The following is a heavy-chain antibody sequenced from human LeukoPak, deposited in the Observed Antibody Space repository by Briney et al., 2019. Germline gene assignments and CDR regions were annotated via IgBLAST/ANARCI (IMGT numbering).Heavy chain of an antibody. CDR3: ARAGGGYSYGLGLRWFDP. V-gene: IGHV4-59*12. Sequence: SETLSLTCTVSGGSISSYYWSWIRQPPGKGLEWIGYIYYSGSTNYNPSLKSRVTISVDTSKDQFSLKLSSVTAADTAVYYCARAGGGYSYGLGLRWFDPWGQGTLVTVSS. J-gene: IGHJ5*02. CDR2: IYYSGST. CDR1: GGSISSYY. D-gene: IGHD5-18*01.